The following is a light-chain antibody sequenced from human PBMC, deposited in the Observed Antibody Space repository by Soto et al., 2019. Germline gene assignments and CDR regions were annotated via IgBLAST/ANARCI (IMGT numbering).Light chain of an antibody. CDR1: QTVSSTY. J-gene: IGKJ1*01. Sequence: EIVLTQSPGTLSLSPGERATLSCRASQTVSSTYLAWYQQKPGQAPRLLIYGASSRATAIPDRFSGSGSGTDFTLTISRLEPEDFAVYYCQRYATSPWTFGQGTKVEIK. CDR3: QRYATSPWT. CDR2: GAS. V-gene: IGKV3-20*01.